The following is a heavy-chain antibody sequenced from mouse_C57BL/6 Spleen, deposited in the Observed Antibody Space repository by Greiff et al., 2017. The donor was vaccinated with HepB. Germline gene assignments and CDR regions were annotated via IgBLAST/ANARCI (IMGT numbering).Heavy chain of an antibody. V-gene: IGHV1-15*01. Sequence: VQLKQSGAELVRPGASVTLSCKASGYTFTDYEMHWVKQTPVHGLEWIGAIDPETGGTAYNQKFKGKAILTADKSSSTAYMELRSLTSEDSAVYYCTSPGVLRFYFDYWGQGTTLTVSS. CDR1: GYTFTDYE. J-gene: IGHJ2*01. CDR3: TSPGVLRFYFDY. D-gene: IGHD1-1*01. CDR2: IDPETGGT.